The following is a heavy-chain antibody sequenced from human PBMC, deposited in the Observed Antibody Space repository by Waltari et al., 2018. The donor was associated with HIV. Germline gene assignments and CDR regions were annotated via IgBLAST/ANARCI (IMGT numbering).Heavy chain of an antibody. V-gene: IGHV1-2*02. J-gene: IGHJ4*02. D-gene: IGHD1-1*01. Sequence: QVQLVQSGAEVKKPGASVKVSRQASGYTFAGYYIHWVRQAPGQGLEWMGWIDPKSGGTKYAQKFQGRVTMTRDTSISTAYMELSRLRSDDTAVYYCVRGTLTLDYWGQGTLVTVSS. CDR3: VRGTLTLDY. CDR2: IDPKSGGT. CDR1: GYTFAGYY.